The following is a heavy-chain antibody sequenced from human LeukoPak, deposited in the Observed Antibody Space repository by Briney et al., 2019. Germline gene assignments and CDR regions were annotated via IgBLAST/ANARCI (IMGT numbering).Heavy chain of an antibody. V-gene: IGHV1-2*06. Sequence: GASVKVSCKASGYTLTAYYIYWVRQAPGQGLEWMGRINPNSGGTDYAQNFQGRVTMTRDTSISTAYMELSRLRSDDTAVYYCARDYGYYGLDAFDIWGQGTMVTVSS. CDR2: INPNSGGT. CDR3: ARDYGYYGLDAFDI. CDR1: GYTLTAYY. J-gene: IGHJ3*02. D-gene: IGHD1-26*01.